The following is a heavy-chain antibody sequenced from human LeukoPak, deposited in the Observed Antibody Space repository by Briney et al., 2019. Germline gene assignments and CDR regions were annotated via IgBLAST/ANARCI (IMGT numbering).Heavy chain of an antibody. CDR2: ISGSGGST. CDR1: GFTFNIYA. CDR3: AKGEYYDFWSGYFDY. V-gene: IGHV3-23*01. Sequence: PGGSLRLSCAASGFTFNIYAMSWVRQAPGKGLEWVSAISGSGGSTYYADSVKGRFTISRDNSKNTLYLQMNSLRAEDTAVYYCAKGEYYDFWSGYFDYWGQGTLVTVSS. J-gene: IGHJ4*02. D-gene: IGHD3-3*01.